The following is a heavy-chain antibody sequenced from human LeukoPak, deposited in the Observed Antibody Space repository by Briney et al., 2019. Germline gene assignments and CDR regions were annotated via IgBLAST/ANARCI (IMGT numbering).Heavy chain of an antibody. D-gene: IGHD2-15*01. Sequence: GSLRLSCTASGFTFGDYAMSWVRQAPGKGLEWVGFIRSKAYGGTTEYAASVKGRFTISRDDSKSIAYLQMNSLKTEDTAVYYCTREAGYCSGDSCYSGYWGQGTLVTVSS. V-gene: IGHV3-49*04. J-gene: IGHJ1*01. CDR1: GFTFGDYA. CDR2: IRSKAYGGTT. CDR3: TREAGYCSGDSCYSGY.